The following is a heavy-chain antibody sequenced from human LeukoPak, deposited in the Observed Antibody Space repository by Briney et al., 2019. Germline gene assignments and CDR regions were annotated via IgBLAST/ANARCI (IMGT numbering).Heavy chain of an antibody. Sequence: SETLSLTCNVSGVSVSTSHWNWIRQRPGKGLEWIGCLSYTGKTDYNPSLKSRVSISLGSSNNHFSLKPTSVTAADTAVYYCSEGYFEPFDHWGQGILVTVSS. J-gene: IGHJ4*02. D-gene: IGHD2/OR15-2a*01. V-gene: IGHV4-59*02. CDR1: GVSVSTSH. CDR3: SEGYFEPFDH. CDR2: LSYTGKT.